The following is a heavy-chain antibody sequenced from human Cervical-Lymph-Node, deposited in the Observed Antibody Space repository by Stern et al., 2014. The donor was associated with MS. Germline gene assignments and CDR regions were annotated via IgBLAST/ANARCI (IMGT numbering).Heavy chain of an antibody. CDR1: GFTFSSYG. CDR2: IWYDGSNK. J-gene: IGHJ4*02. Sequence: VQLVESGGGVVQPGRSLRLSCAASGFTFSSYGMHWVRQAPGKGLEWVAVIWYDGSNKYYADSVKGRFTISRDNSKNTLYLQMNSPRAEDTAVYYCARGGGSWGYFDYWGQGTLVTVSS. D-gene: IGHD1-26*01. CDR3: ARGGGSWGYFDY. V-gene: IGHV3-33*01.